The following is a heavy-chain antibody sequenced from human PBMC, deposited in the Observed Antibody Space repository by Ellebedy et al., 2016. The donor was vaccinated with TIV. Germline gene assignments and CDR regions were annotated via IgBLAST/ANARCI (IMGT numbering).Heavy chain of an antibody. CDR1: GFTFEMYG. V-gene: IGHV3-23*01. Sequence: PGGSLRLSCIGSGFTFEMYGMSWVRQAPGKGLEWVSTISGRGGSTYYADSVKGRFTISRDNTKNTLYLQMNRLGAEDAAVYFCAKGSSTWYQSDIDDWGQGTLVTVSS. CDR3: AKGSSTWYQSDIDD. D-gene: IGHD6-13*01. J-gene: IGHJ4*02. CDR2: ISGRGGST.